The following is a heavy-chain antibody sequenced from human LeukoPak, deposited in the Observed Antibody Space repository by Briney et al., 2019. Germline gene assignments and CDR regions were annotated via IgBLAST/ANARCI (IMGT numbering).Heavy chain of an antibody. J-gene: IGHJ3*02. D-gene: IGHD3-3*01. V-gene: IGHV1-2*02. Sequence: GASVKVSCKASGYTFTGYYMHWVRQAPGQGLEWMGWINPNSGGTNYAQKFQGRVTMTRDTSISTAYMELSRLRSDDTAVYYCARGALVITIFGENAFDIWGQGTMVTVSS. CDR3: ARGALVITIFGENAFDI. CDR1: GYTFTGYY. CDR2: INPNSGGT.